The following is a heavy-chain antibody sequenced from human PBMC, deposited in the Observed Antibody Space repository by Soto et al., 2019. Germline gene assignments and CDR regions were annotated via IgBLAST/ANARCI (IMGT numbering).Heavy chain of an antibody. D-gene: IGHD4-17*01. J-gene: IGHJ4*02. Sequence: PSETLSLTCTVSGGSISSYYWSWIRQPPGKGLEWIGYIYYSGSTNYNPSLKSRVTISVDTSKNQFSLKLSSVTAADTAVYYCARGDGDSLDYWGQGTLVTVSS. CDR2: IYYSGST. V-gene: IGHV4-59*01. CDR1: GGSISSYY. CDR3: ARGDGDSLDY.